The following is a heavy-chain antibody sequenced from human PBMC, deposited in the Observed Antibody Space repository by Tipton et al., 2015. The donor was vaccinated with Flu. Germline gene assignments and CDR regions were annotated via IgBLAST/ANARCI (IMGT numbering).Heavy chain of an antibody. CDR3: ARASGSGSYVIFDY. J-gene: IGHJ4*02. CDR1: GDSLSSYY. D-gene: IGHD3-10*01. CDR2: IYTSGTT. Sequence: LRLSCTVSGDSLSSYYWSWIRQPAGKGLEWIGRIYTSGTTKYNPSLKSRLTMSIDTSKNQFSLRLTSVTAADTAVYYCARASGSGSYVIFDYWGQGTLVTVPS. V-gene: IGHV4-4*07.